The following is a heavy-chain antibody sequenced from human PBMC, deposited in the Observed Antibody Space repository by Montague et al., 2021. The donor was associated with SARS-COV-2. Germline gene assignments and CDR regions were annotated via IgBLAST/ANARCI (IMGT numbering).Heavy chain of an antibody. CDR1: GGSISSSSYY. CDR2: IYYSGST. J-gene: IGHJ4*02. CDR3: ASQVPDFWSGIDY. V-gene: IGHV4-39*01. D-gene: IGHD3-3*01. Sequence: SETLSLTCTVPGGSISSSSYYWGWIRQPPEKGLEWIGSIYYSGSTYYNPSLKSRVTISVDTSKNQFSLKLSSVTAADTAVYYCASQVPDFWSGIDYWGQGTLVTVSS.